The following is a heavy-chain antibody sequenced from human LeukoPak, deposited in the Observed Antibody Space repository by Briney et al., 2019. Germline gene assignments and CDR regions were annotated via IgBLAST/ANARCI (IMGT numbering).Heavy chain of an antibody. Sequence: GGTLRFSCAASGFTFSSYELNWVRQGPGKGLKGGSFTSSSGSAIHYADSVRDRFTISRDNAKNSLYLQMSRLRAEDTAVYYCAREKLSFFDSSGYFDYWGRGTLVTVSA. J-gene: IGHJ4*02. CDR2: TSSSGSAI. V-gene: IGHV3-48*03. CDR3: AREKLSFFDSSGYFDY. CDR1: GFTFSSYE. D-gene: IGHD3-22*01.